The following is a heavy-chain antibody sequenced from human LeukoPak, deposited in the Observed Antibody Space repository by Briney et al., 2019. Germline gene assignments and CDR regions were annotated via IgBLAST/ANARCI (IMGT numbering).Heavy chain of an antibody. CDR1: GFTFNRSG. Sequence: GGSLRLSCAASGFTFNRSGMHWVRQAPGKGPEWVALIFYDGSNKYFADSVKGRFTISRDNSKSMLYLQMNSLRAEDTAVYYCAQTGDKYGSFEYWGQGTLVTVSS. CDR3: AQTGDKYGSFEY. CDR2: IFYDGSNK. V-gene: IGHV3-33*01. J-gene: IGHJ4*02. D-gene: IGHD3-10*01.